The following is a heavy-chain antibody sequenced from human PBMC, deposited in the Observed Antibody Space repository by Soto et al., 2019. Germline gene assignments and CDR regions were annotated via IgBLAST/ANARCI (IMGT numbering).Heavy chain of an antibody. D-gene: IGHD1-26*01. CDR1: GLSIRSRLCH. J-gene: IGHJ3*02. Sequence: SDTLSPTSTHSGLSIRSRLCHWGSIRQPPGKGLEWIASIKYSGTTFYNPSLKSRVTLSVDTSKNQFALKLSSVTAAETAVYYCARHGITGSYYDAFDIWGQGTMVT. CDR2: IKYSGTT. CDR3: ARHGITGSYYDAFDI. V-gene: IGHV4-39*01.